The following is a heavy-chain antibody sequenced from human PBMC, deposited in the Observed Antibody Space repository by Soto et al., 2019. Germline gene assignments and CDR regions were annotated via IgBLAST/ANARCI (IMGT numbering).Heavy chain of an antibody. J-gene: IGHJ4*02. CDR2: ISFDGNRK. Sequence: SGGSLRLSCAASEFTFKSYGMHWVRQAPGKGLAWVAVISFDGNRKHYADSVRGRFTISRDNSKNTLYLQMNSLRTEDTAIYYCARDSYRGDVVLTPAPYGNDYWGRGTLVTVSS. D-gene: IGHD2-2*01. CDR3: ARDSYRGDVVLTPAPYGNDY. CDR1: EFTFKSYG. V-gene: IGHV3-30*03.